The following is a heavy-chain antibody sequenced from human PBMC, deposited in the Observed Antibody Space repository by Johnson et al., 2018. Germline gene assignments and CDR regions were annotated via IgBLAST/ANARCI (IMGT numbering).Heavy chain of an antibody. J-gene: IGHJ3*02. D-gene: IGHD6-13*01. Sequence: VVQPGRSLRLSCAASGFTFSSYGMHWVRQAPGKGLEWVAVIWYDGSIKYYADSVKGRFTTSRDNSKNTLYLQMNSLRAEDTAVYYCASPMYSRAAFDIWGKGTMVTVSS. CDR3: ASPMYSRAAFDI. CDR2: IWYDGSIK. V-gene: IGHV3-33*01. CDR1: GFTFSSYG.